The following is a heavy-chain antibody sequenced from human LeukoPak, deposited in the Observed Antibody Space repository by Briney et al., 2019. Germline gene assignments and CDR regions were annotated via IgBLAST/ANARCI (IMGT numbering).Heavy chain of an antibody. CDR3: ARDVSAGGTNWFDP. Sequence: ASVKVSCKASGYTFTGYSMHWVRQAPGQGLEWMGWINSNSGGPNYAQKFQGRVTMTRDTSISTAYMEMSRLRSDDTAVYYCARDVSAGGTNWFDPWGQGTLVTVSS. CDR2: INSNSGGP. J-gene: IGHJ5*02. V-gene: IGHV1-2*02. D-gene: IGHD3-16*01. CDR1: GYTFTGYS.